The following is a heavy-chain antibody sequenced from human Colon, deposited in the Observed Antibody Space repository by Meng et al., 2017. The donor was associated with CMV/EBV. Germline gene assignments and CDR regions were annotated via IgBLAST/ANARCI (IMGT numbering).Heavy chain of an antibody. J-gene: IGHJ4*02. V-gene: IGHV4-39*07. D-gene: IGHD1-26*01. CDR1: GDPISSGSHS. CDR3: ARDLTNKWFYY. Sequence: QQQESGPGLVKPAETLSLTCTASGDPISSGSHSWAWFRQPPGKRLEWIGSMYFSGIADYNPSLKSRVTISLHATQKQFSLRLTSVTAADSAVYFCARDLTNKWFYYWGQGTLVTVS. CDR2: MYFSGIA.